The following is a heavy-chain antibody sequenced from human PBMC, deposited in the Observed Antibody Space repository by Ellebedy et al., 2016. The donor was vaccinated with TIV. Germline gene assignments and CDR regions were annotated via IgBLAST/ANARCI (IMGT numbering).Heavy chain of an antibody. CDR2: INAGNGNT. J-gene: IGHJ4*02. V-gene: IGHV1-3*01. CDR1: GYTFTNYA. Sequence: AASVKVSCKASGYTFTNYAIHWVRQAPGQRLEWMGWINAGNGNTKYSQKFQGRVTITRDTSASTAYMELSSLRSEDTAVYYCARDLAHTAMLYFDYWGQGTLVTVSS. D-gene: IGHD5-18*01. CDR3: ARDLAHTAMLYFDY.